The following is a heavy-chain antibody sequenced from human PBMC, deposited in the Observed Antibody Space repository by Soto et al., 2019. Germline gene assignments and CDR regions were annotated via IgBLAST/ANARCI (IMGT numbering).Heavy chain of an antibody. D-gene: IGHD3-10*01. J-gene: IGHJ4*02. CDR2: IYHSGST. V-gene: IGHV4-30-2*01. Sequence: SETLSLTCAVSGGSISSGGYSWSWIRQPPGKGLEWIGYIYHSGSTNYNPSLKSRVAMSVDTSKNQFSLSLSLVTAADTAVYYCARANYFYYGSGSYLYFFDYWGQGTLVTVSS. CDR1: GGSISSGGYS. CDR3: ARANYFYYGSGSYLYFFDY.